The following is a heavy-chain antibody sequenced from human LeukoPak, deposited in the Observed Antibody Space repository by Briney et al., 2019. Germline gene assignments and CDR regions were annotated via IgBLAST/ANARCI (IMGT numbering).Heavy chain of an antibody. CDR3: VRGTYSGYDSSFDY. D-gene: IGHD5-12*01. Sequence: PGGSLRLSCTASGFTFSSYNMNWVRQAPGKGLEWVSSFTAYSGASIYYADSVRGRFTISRDNAKNSLYLQISSLRAEDTAVYYCVRGTYSGYDSSFDYWGQGTLVTVSS. J-gene: IGHJ4*02. V-gene: IGHV3-21*01. CDR2: FTAYSGASI. CDR1: GFTFSSYN.